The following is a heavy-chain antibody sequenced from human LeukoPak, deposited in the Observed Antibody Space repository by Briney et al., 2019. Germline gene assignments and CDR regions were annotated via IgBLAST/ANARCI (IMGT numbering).Heavy chain of an antibody. CDR2: TRNKANSYTT. D-gene: IGHD6-19*01. CDR1: GFTFSDHY. V-gene: IGHV3-72*01. J-gene: IGHJ4*02. Sequence: GESLRLSCAASGFTFSDHYMDWVRQAPGKGLEWVGRTRNKANSYTTEYAASVKGRFTISRDDSKNSLYLQMNSLQTEDTAVYYCTTDRGIAVRPLFDYWGQGTLVTVSS. CDR3: TTDRGIAVRPLFDY.